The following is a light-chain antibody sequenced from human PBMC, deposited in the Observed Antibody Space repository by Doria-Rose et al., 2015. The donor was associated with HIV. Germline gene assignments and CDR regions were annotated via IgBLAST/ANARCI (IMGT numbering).Light chain of an antibody. J-gene: IGKJ1*01. CDR2: DGS. Sequence: TQSPGTLSLSPGERATLSCRASQSFSSTYLAWYQQKPDHAPSLLIYDGSTRASVIPDRFSASGPGTDFTLTINRLEPEDFALYYCHQYCTSWTFGQGTKVEI. CDR3: HQYCTSWT. CDR1: QSFSSTY. V-gene: IGKV3-20*01.